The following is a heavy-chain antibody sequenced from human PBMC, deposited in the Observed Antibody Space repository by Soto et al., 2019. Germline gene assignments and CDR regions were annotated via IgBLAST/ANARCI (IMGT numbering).Heavy chain of an antibody. Sequence: PGGSLSLSCAASGFTFSSYTMHWVRQAPGKGLEWVAVISYDGSDKYYADSVKGRFTISRDNSKNTLYLQMNSLRAEDTAVYYCARNWGYSYGYPPGYWGQGTLVTVSS. CDR3: ARNWGYSYGYPPGY. D-gene: IGHD5-18*01. V-gene: IGHV3-30-3*01. CDR1: GFTFSSYT. J-gene: IGHJ4*02. CDR2: ISYDGSDK.